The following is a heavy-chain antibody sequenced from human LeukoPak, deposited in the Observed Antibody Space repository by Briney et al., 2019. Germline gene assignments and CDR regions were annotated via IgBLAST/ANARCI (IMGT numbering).Heavy chain of an antibody. CDR1: GFTFSSYG. CDR3: AKDSAAYYDILTGYSGANDY. CDR2: IWFDGRNK. V-gene: IGHV3-33*06. D-gene: IGHD3-9*01. Sequence: GGSLRLSCAASGFTFSSYGMHWVRQAPGKGLEWVAVIWFDGRNKYYADSVKGRFTISRDNSKNTLYLQMNSLRAEDTAVYYCAKDSAAYYDILTGYSGANDYWGQGTLVTVSS. J-gene: IGHJ4*02.